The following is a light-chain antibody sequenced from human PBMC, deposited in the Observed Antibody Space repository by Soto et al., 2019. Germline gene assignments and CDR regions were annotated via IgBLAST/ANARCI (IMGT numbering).Light chain of an antibody. V-gene: IGKV3-20*01. CDR1: QSVSSSY. CDR2: GAS. J-gene: IGKJ3*01. CDR3: QQYGSSLVT. Sequence: EIVLTQSPGTLSLSPGERATLSCRASQSVSSSYLAWYQQKPGQAPRLLIYGASSRATGIPDRFSGSGSGTEFTLTISRLEPEDFAVYYCQQYGSSLVTFGPGTKVDIK.